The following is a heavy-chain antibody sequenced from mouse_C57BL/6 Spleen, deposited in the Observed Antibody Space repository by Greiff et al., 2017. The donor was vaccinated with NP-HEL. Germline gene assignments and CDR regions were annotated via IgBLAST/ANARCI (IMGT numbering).Heavy chain of an antibody. CDR3: ARNGIYYGNSYYFDY. CDR2: IYPGSGST. Sequence: VQLQQPGAELVKPGASVKMSCKASGYTFTSYWITWVKQRPGRGLEWIGDIYPGSGSTNYNEKFKSKATLTVDTSSRTAYMQLSSLTSEDSAVYYCARNGIYYGNSYYFDYWGQGTTLTVSS. J-gene: IGHJ2*01. V-gene: IGHV1-55*01. D-gene: IGHD2-1*01. CDR1: GYTFTSYW.